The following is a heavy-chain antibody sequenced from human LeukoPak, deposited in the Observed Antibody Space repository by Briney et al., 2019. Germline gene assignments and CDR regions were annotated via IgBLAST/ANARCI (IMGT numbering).Heavy chain of an antibody. Sequence: SETLSHTCTVSGGSISSYYWSWIRQPPGKGLEWIGYIYYSGTTNYNPSLKSRVAISVDTSKNQFSLKLSSVTAADTALYYCARVVSSWFDPWGQGTLVTVSS. CDR1: GGSISSYY. D-gene: IGHD2-21*01. V-gene: IGHV4-59*01. CDR2: IYYSGTT. J-gene: IGHJ5*02. CDR3: ARVVSSWFDP.